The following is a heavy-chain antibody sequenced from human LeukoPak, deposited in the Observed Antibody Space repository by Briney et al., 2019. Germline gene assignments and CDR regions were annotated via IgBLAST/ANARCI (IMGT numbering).Heavy chain of an antibody. V-gene: IGHV1-58*01. CDR3: AAGYYYDSSGYYYFQFDY. Sequence: EASVKVSCKASGFTFTSSAVQWVRQARGQRLEWIGWIVVGSGNTNYAQKFQERVTITRDMSTSTAYMELSSLRSEDTAVYYCAAGYYYDSSGYYYFQFDYWGQGTLVTVSS. D-gene: IGHD3-22*01. CDR1: GFTFTSSA. CDR2: IVVGSGNT. J-gene: IGHJ4*02.